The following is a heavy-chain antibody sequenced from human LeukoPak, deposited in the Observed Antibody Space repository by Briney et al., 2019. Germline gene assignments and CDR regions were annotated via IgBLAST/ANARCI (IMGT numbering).Heavy chain of an antibody. CDR2: IWYDGSNK. J-gene: IGHJ4*02. CDR1: GFTFSSYG. V-gene: IGHV3-33*01. Sequence: GGSLRLSCVASGFTFSSYGMHWVRQAPGKGLEWVAVIWYDGSNKYYADSVKGRFTISRDNSENTLYLQMNSLRAEDTAVYYCARGNGYSYGYFDYWGQGTLVTVSP. D-gene: IGHD5-18*01. CDR3: ARGNGYSYGYFDY.